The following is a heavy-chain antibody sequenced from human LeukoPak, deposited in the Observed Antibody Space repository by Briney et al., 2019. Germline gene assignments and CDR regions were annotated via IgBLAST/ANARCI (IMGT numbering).Heavy chain of an antibody. V-gene: IGHV4-39*01. CDR3: ARRPGSDAFDI. Sequence: GSLRLSCAASGFTFSSYGMSWVRQAPGKGLEWIGSIYYSGSTYYNPSLKSRVTISVDTSKNQFSLKLSSVTAADTAVYYCARRPGSDAFDIWGQGTMVTVSS. J-gene: IGHJ3*02. D-gene: IGHD1-14*01. CDR1: GFTFSSYG. CDR2: IYYSGST.